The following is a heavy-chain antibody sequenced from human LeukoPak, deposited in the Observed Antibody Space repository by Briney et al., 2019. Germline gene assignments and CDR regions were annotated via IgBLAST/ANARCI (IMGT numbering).Heavy chain of an antibody. CDR3: ARGGGKYYYDSSGYYQDY. Sequence: GGSLRLSCAASGFSFNNNYMTWVRLAPGKGLECVSVIYRNGSSYYADSVRGRFTISRDNSKNTLYLQMSSLRAEDTAVYYCARGGGKYYYDSSGYYQDYWGQGTLVTVSS. V-gene: IGHV3-66*01. CDR2: IYRNGSS. D-gene: IGHD3-22*01. J-gene: IGHJ4*02. CDR1: GFSFNNNY.